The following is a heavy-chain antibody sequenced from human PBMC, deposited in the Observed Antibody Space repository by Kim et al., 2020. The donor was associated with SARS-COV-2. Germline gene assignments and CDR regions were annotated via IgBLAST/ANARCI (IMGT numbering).Heavy chain of an antibody. J-gene: IGHJ6*02. Sequence: SVKVSCKASGGTFSSYAISWVRQAPGQGLEWMGRIIPILGIANYAQKFQGRVTITADKSTSTAYMELSSLRSEDTAVYYCARDEQGWLRLEANGNGYSSSWYPRPYYYYYGMDVWGQGTTVTVSS. D-gene: IGHD6-13*01. V-gene: IGHV1-69*04. CDR1: GGTFSSYA. CDR2: IIPILGIA. CDR3: ARDEQGWLRLEANGNGYSSSWYPRPYYYYYGMDV.